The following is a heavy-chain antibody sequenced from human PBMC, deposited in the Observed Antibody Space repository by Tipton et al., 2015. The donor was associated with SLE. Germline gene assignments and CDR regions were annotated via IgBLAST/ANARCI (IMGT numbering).Heavy chain of an antibody. V-gene: IGHV1-18*01. J-gene: IGHJ3*02. CDR2: ISHYTGNT. CDR3: VERYDTFDI. D-gene: IGHD1-1*01. Sequence: QVQLVQSGAEVKKPGASVKVSCKASGYTFTSYDIYWVRQAPGQGLEWMGWISHYTGNTDYAQRLQGRVTMTTDTPPTTAYMELRSLRSDDTAVYYCVERYDTFDIWGQGTMVTVSS. CDR1: GYTFTSYD.